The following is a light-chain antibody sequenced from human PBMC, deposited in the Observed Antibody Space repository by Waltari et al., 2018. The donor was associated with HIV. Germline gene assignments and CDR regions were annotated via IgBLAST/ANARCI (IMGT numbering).Light chain of an antibody. Sequence: QSALTQPASVSGSPGQSVTISCTGTSSHFGLYNFVSWYPQYPGNVPKVIIYDVTRRPSGVPHRFSGSRSGNTASLTISGLQVDDEAVYYCSTHTTNDTLEFGGGTKLTVL. J-gene: IGLJ2*01. CDR3: STHTTNDTLE. CDR1: SSHFGLYNF. V-gene: IGLV2-14*03. CDR2: DVT.